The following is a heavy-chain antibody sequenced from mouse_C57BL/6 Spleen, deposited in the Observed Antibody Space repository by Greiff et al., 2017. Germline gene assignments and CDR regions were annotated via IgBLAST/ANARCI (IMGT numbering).Heavy chain of an antibody. CDR1: GYTFTDYE. J-gene: IGHJ3*01. CDR3: TREIYGDGAAWFAY. Sequence: VQLQQSGAELVRPGASVTLSCKASGYTFTDYEMHWVKQTPVHGLEWIGAIDPETGGTDYNQKFKGKAILTADKSSSTAYMELRSLTSEDSAVYYCTREIYGDGAAWFAYWGQGTLVTVSA. D-gene: IGHD1-1*01. V-gene: IGHV1-15*01. CDR2: IDPETGGT.